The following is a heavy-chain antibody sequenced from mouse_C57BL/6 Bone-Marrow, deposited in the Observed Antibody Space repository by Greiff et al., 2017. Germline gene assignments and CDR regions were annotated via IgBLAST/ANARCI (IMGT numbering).Heavy chain of an antibody. CDR2: FYPGSGSI. Sequence: QVQLKESGAELVKPGASVKLSCKASGYTFTEYTIHWVKQRSGQGLEWIGWFYPGSGSIKYNEKFKDKATLTADKSSSTVYMELSRLTSEDSAVYFCARHEDGYGSSYEAMDYWGQGTSVTVSS. V-gene: IGHV1-62-2*01. J-gene: IGHJ4*01. D-gene: IGHD1-1*01. CDR1: GYTFTEYT. CDR3: ARHEDGYGSSYEAMDY.